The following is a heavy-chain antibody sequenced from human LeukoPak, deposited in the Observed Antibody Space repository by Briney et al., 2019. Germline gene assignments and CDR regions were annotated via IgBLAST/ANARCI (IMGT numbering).Heavy chain of an antibody. D-gene: IGHD6-13*01. Sequence: GGSLRVSCAASGFTFSNYWMHWVRQAPGKGLVWVSRINSDGINTSYADSVKGRFTISRDNAKNTLNLQMNSLRAEDTAVYYCARVNGIAAAVLFDYWGQGTLVTVS. V-gene: IGHV3-74*01. CDR1: GFTFSNYW. CDR3: ARVNGIAAAVLFDY. J-gene: IGHJ4*02. CDR2: INSDGINT.